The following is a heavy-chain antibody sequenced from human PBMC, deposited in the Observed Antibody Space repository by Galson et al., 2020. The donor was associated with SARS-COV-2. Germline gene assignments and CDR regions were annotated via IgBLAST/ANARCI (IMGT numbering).Heavy chain of an antibody. J-gene: IGHJ6*02. D-gene: IGHD2-2*01. CDR1: GFTVSSYS. CDR3: ASLPAATQRYYYDYGMDV. Sequence: GESLKISCAASGFTVSSYSMNWVRQAPGKGLEWVSSISSSSSYIYYADPVKGRFTISRDNAKNSLYLQMNSLRAEDTAVYYCASLPAATQRYYYDYGMDVWGQGTTVTVSS. V-gene: IGHV3-21*01. CDR2: ISSSSSYI.